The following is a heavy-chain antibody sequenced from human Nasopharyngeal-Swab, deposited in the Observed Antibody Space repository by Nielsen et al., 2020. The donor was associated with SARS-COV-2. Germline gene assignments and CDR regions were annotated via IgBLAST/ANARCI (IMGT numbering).Heavy chain of an antibody. J-gene: IGHJ5*02. V-gene: IGHV4-38-2*02. CDR1: GSSISDGYY. D-gene: IGHD1-26*01. CDR2: IYHSGST. CDR3: AREGGAVGRRGPWFDP. Sequence: SETLSLTCTVSGSSISDGYYWGWFRQPPGKGLESIGTIYHSGSTYYNPSLKSRVTISVDTSKNQFSLRLTSVTAADTAVYYCAREGGAVGRRGPWFDPWGQGIQVTVSS.